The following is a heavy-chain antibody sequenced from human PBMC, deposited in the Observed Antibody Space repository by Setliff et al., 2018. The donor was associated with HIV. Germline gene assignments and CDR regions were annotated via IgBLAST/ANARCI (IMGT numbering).Heavy chain of an antibody. D-gene: IGHD3-22*01. CDR1: GYSISSGYY. V-gene: IGHV4-38-2*02. J-gene: IGHJ4*02. CDR3: ARDSGYYDSSGYYSYSHYFDY. CDR2: IHHSGST. Sequence: SETLSLTCAVSGYSISSGYYWGWIRQSPGKGLEWIGNIHHSGSTYYNPSLKSRVSISVDKSKNQFSLKLSSVTAADTAVYYCARDSGYYDSSGYYSYSHYFDYWGQGTLVTVSS.